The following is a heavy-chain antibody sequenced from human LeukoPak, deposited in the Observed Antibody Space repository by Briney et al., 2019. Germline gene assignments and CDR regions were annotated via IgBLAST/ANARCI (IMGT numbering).Heavy chain of an antibody. V-gene: IGHV1-69*13. CDR3: ARDRDLQWLIPSTGYYYYGMDV. CDR2: IIPIFGTA. J-gene: IGHJ6*02. D-gene: IGHD6-19*01. CDR1: GGTFSSYA. Sequence: SVKVPCKASGGTFSSYAISWVRQAPGQGLEWMGGIIPIFGTANYAQKFQGRVTITADESTSTAYMELSSLRSEDTAVYYCARDRDLQWLIPSTGYYYYGMDVWGQGTTVTVSS.